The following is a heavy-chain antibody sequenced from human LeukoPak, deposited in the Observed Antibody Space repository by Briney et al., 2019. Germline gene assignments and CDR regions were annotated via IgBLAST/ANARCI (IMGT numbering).Heavy chain of an antibody. D-gene: IGHD1/OR15-1a*01. V-gene: IGHV4-59*01. CDR2: IYYSGST. CDR3: ARVVEELEQPSIFDY. Sequence: SGTLSLTCAVSGGSISSYNWSWIRQPPARGLEWSGYIYYSGSTNYNPPLKSRVTISVDTSKNQFSLQLSSVTAADTAVYYCARVVEELEQPSIFDYWGRGTLVTVST. J-gene: IGHJ4*02. CDR1: GGSISSYN.